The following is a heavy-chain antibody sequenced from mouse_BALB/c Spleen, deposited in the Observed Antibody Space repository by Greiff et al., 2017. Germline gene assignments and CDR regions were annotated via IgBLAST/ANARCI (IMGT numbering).Heavy chain of an antibody. V-gene: IGHV1S137*01. CDR3: AREACYGNYVEAMDY. CDR2: ISTYYGDA. J-gene: IGHJ4*01. D-gene: IGHD2-10*01. Sequence: VQLVESGAELVRPGVSVKISCKGSGYTFTDYAMHWVKQSHAKSLEWIGVISTYYGDASYNQKFKGKATMTVDKSSSTAYMELARLTSEDSAIYYCAREACYGNYVEAMDYWGQGTSVTVSS. CDR1: GYTFTDYA.